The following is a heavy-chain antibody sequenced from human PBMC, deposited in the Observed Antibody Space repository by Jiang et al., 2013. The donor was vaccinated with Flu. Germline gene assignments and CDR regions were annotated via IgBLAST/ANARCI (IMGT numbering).Heavy chain of an antibody. D-gene: IGHD4-17*01. Sequence: QLVESGGGMVRPGKSLRLSCAAFGISFENYVMNWVRQTPGKGLEWVALMSYDGNEYYADSVNGRFTILRDNSKKTLFLQMDTLTPEDTAVYYCATGRAVDSEDYRPTELFQFYFYGMDLWGQGTTVTVSS. J-gene: IGHJ6*02. CDR3: ATGRAVDSEDYRPTELFQFYFYGMDL. CDR2: MSYDGNE. V-gene: IGHV3-30*03. CDR1: GISFENYV.